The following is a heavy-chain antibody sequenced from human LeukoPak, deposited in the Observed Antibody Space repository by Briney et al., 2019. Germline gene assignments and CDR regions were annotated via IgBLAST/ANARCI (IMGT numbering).Heavy chain of an antibody. V-gene: IGHV1-8*02. D-gene: IGHD3-10*01. CDR1: GYTFTGYY. CDR2: MNPNSGNT. J-gene: IGHJ6*02. CDR3: ARGPANYYGGEYYYGMDV. Sequence: ASVKVSCKASGYTFTGYYIHWVRQATGQGLEWMGWMNPNSGNTGYAQKFQGRVTMTRNTSISTAYMELSSLRSEDTAVYYCARGPANYYGGEYYYGMDVWGQGTTVTVSS.